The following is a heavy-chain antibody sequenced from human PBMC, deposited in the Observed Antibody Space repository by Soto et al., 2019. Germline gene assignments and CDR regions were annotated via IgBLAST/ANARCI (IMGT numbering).Heavy chain of an antibody. CDR3: ARWSSGHWGVGYSNFDY. D-gene: IGHD3-22*01. V-gene: IGHV4-59*01. CDR1: GGSISSYY. J-gene: IGHJ4*02. CDR2: IYYSGST. Sequence: LSLTCTVSGGSISSYYWSWIRQPPGKGLEWIGYIYYSGSTNYNPSLKSRVTISVDTSKNQFSLKLSSVTAADTAVYYCARWSSGHWGVGYSNFDYWGQGTLVTVSS.